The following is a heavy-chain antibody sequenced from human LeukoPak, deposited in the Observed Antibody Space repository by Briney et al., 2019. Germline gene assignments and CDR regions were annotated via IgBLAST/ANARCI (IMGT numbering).Heavy chain of an antibody. D-gene: IGHD3-22*01. Sequence: SETLSLTCTVSGGSISSGDYYWSWIRQPPGKGLEWIGYIYYSESTYYNPSLKSRVTISVDTSKNQFSLKLSSVTAADTAVYYCARLYYYDSSGLDYWGQGTLVTVS. CDR3: ARLYYYDSSGLDY. V-gene: IGHV4-30-4*08. CDR2: IYYSEST. J-gene: IGHJ4*02. CDR1: GGSISSGDYY.